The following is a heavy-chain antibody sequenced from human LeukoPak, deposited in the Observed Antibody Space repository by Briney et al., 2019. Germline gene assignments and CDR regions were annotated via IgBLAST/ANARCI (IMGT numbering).Heavy chain of an antibody. J-gene: IGHJ4*02. V-gene: IGHV3-7*01. CDR2: IKQDGREK. CDR3: ARDQEAMRDYYFDY. D-gene: IGHD2-2*01. Sequence: GGSLRLSCAASGFTFSRYCMSWVRQAPGKGLEWVANIKQDGREKYYVDSVKGRFTISRDNAKNSLYLQMNSLRAEDTAVYYCARDQEAMRDYYFDYWGQGTLVTVSA. CDR1: GFTFSRYC.